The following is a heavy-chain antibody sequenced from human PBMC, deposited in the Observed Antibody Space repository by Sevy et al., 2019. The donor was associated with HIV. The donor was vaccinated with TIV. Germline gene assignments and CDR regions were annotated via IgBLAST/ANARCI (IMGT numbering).Heavy chain of an antibody. CDR1: GYSFSSYA. J-gene: IGHJ4*02. V-gene: IGHV3-23*01. D-gene: IGHD3-10*01. Sequence: GSLRLSCVVSGYSFSSYAISWVRQAPGKGLEWVSTINGRGGSTYYADSVKGRFTISRDNSKNTLYLQMNSLRAEDTAVYSCAKDTGSGRIYFDSWGQGTPVTVSS. CDR3: AKDTGSGRIYFDS. CDR2: INGRGGST.